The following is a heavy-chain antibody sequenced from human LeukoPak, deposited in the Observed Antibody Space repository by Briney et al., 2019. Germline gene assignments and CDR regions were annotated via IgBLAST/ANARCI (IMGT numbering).Heavy chain of an antibody. CDR3: ARGRDYDFWSGYSTTPDY. J-gene: IGHJ4*02. Sequence: GGSLRLSCAASGFTFRNYVIHWVRQAPGKGLEWVAVIWYDGSNKYYADSVKGRFTISRDNSKNTLYLQMNSLRAEDTAVYYCARGRDYDFWSGYSTTPDYWGQGTLVTVSS. D-gene: IGHD3-3*01. V-gene: IGHV3-33*08. CDR2: IWYDGSNK. CDR1: GFTFRNYV.